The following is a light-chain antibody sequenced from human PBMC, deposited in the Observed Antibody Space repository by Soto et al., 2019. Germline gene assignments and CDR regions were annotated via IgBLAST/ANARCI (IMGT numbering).Light chain of an antibody. Sequence: QSALTQPASVSGSPGQSITISCTGTSSDVGGYNYVSWYQQHPGKAPKLIIYEVAHRPSGVSDRFSGSKSGNTASLTVSGLQAEDEADYHCSSYGGNDWVFGGGTKLTVL. J-gene: IGLJ3*02. CDR2: EVA. CDR1: SSDVGGYNY. CDR3: SSYGGNDWV. V-gene: IGLV2-14*01.